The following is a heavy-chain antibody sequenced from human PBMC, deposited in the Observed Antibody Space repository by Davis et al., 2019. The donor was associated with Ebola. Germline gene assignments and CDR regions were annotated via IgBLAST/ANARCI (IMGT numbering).Heavy chain of an antibody. CDR3: ARLLYRTDAFDI. Sequence: PGGSLRLSCTVSGGSISSSSYYWGWIRQPPGKGLEWIGSIYYSGSTNYNPSLKSRVTISVDTSKNQFSLKLSSVTAADTAVYYCARLLYRTDAFDIWGQGTMVTVSS. CDR1: GGSISSSSYY. V-gene: IGHV4-39*07. J-gene: IGHJ3*02. D-gene: IGHD1-26*01. CDR2: IYYSGST.